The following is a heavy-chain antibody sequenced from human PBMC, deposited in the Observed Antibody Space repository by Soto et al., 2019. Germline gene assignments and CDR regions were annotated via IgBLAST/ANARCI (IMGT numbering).Heavy chain of an antibody. J-gene: IGHJ6*02. CDR2: IYYSGSS. Sequence: PSETLSLTCIVPGGSVSSSSYYWSWIRQPPGKGLEWIGYIYYSGSSNKSPSLKSRVTISLDTSKNQFSLMLSSVTAADTAVYYCARVACGGSCYVAYYGMDVWGQGTTVTVSS. D-gene: IGHD2-15*01. CDR3: ARVACGGSCYVAYYGMDV. V-gene: IGHV4-61*01. CDR1: GGSVSSSSYY.